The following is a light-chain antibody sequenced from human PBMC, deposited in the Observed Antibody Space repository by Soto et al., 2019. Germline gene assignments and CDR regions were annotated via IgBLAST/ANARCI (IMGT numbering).Light chain of an antibody. CDR2: AAS. CDR1: QGISSY. CDR3: QQLNIYPPL. J-gene: IGKJ3*01. Sequence: IQLTQSPSSLSASVGDRVTITCRASQGISSYLAWYQQKPGKAPKLLIYAASTLQSVVPSRFSGSGSGTDFTLTISSLQPEDFATYYCQQLNIYPPLFGPGTKVDIK. V-gene: IGKV1-9*01.